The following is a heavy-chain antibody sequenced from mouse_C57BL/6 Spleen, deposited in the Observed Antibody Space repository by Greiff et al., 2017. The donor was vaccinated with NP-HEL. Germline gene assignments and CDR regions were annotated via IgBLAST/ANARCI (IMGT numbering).Heavy chain of an antibody. D-gene: IGHD1-1*01. CDR1: GYPFSSYW. Sequence: QVQLQQSGAELVKPGASVKISCKASGYPFSSYWMNWVKQRPGKGLEWIGQIYPGDGDTNYNGKFKGKATLTADKSSSTAYMQLSSLTSEDSAVYFCARALITTVVANYAMDYWGQGTSVTVSS. V-gene: IGHV1-80*01. J-gene: IGHJ4*01. CDR2: IYPGDGDT. CDR3: ARALITTVVANYAMDY.